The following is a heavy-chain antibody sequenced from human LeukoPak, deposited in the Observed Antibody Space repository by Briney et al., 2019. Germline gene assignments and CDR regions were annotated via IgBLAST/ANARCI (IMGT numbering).Heavy chain of an antibody. CDR1: GFTFSSYE. CDR3: ARGTGDSSSWYGYYYYYGMDV. D-gene: IGHD6-13*01. CDR2: ISSSSSYI. V-gene: IGHV3-21*01. Sequence: KSGGSLRLSCAASGFTFSSYEMNWVRQAPGKGLEWVSSISSSSSYIYYADSVKGRFTISRDNAKNSLYLQMNSLRAEDTAVYYCARGTGDSSSWYGYYYYYGMDVWGQGTTVTVSS. J-gene: IGHJ6*02.